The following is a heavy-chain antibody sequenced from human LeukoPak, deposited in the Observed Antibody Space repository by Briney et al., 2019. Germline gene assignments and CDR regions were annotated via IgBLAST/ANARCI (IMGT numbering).Heavy chain of an antibody. CDR3: SRENYHCSIASCPLDV. Sequence: GGSLRLSCAASGFTVSNNFMTWVGQAPGKGLEWVSDIYNVCSTHYADSVKGRFTISRDNSKNTLFLQMNSLRVEDTAVYYCSRENYHCSIASCPLDVWGKGTTVSVSS. D-gene: IGHD2-2*01. V-gene: IGHV3-66*02. CDR2: IYNVCST. CDR1: GFTVSNNF. J-gene: IGHJ6*04.